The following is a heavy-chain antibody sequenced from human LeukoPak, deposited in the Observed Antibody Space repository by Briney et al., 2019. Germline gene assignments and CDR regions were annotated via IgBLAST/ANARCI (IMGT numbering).Heavy chain of an antibody. J-gene: IGHJ4*02. D-gene: IGHD3-9*01. CDR2: ITDNGDTK. CDR1: GFPFSNYA. CDR3: IAFYSCSDPFDY. V-gene: IGHV3-30*04. Sequence: GMSLRLSCTASGFPFSNYAIHWVRQAPGKGLEWVAVITDNGDTKYYADSVRGRFTISRDNSRNTLYLQMDSLVHNDTGLYFTIAFYSCSDPFDYWGQGTLVTVSS.